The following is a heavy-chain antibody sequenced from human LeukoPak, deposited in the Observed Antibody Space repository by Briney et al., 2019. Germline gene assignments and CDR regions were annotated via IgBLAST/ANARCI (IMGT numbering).Heavy chain of an antibody. J-gene: IGHJ4*02. CDR3: AREYGSSGWDYFDY. Sequence: PSETLSLTCTVSGGSISSGSYYWSWIRQPAGKGLEWIGRIYTSGSTNYNPSLKSRVTISVDTSKNQFSLKLSSVTAADTAVHYCAREYGSSGWDYFDYWGQGTLVTVSS. CDR2: IYTSGST. V-gene: IGHV4-61*02. CDR1: GGSISSGSYY. D-gene: IGHD6-19*01.